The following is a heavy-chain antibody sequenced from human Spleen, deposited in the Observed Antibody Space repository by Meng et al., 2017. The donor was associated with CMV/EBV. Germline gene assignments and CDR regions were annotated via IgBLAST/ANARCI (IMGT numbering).Heavy chain of an antibody. D-gene: IGHD6-13*01. V-gene: IGHV3-21*01. CDR3: ARDLITAAGTFIPDY. CDR1: GFTFNTYS. J-gene: IGHJ4*02. Sequence: SGFTFNTYSMHWVRQAPGKGLEWVSSISSDGTYIYYTDSVKGRFTISRDDAKNSLFLQMNSLRAEDTGVYYCARDLITAAGTFIPDYWGQGTLVTVSS. CDR2: ISSDGTYI.